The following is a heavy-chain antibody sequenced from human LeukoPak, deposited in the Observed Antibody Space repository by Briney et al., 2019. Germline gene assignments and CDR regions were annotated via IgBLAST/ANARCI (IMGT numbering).Heavy chain of an antibody. CDR1: GFTFSSHV. Sequence: GGSLRLSCAASGFTFSSHVMSWVRQAPGKGLELVSAIRWSGDRTYYADSVKGRFNISRDNSKNPVYLKMNSLRAEDTAVYYCAKDGRYSSSWYSSYWGQGTLVTVSS. CDR3: AKDGRYSSSWYSSY. D-gene: IGHD6-13*01. V-gene: IGHV3-23*01. CDR2: IRWSGDRT. J-gene: IGHJ4*02.